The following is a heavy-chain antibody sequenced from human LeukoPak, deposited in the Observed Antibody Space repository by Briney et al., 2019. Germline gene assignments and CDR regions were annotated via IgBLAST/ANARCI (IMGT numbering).Heavy chain of an antibody. V-gene: IGHV4-59*08. CDR3: VGHHPRNTVDF. Sequence: SETLSLTCAVSGGSISSYYWSWIRQPPGKGLEWIAYISDIGSINYNPSLKSRVTISLDTSKNQFSLKLSSVTAADTAVYYCVGHHPRNTVDFWGQGTLVTVSS. D-gene: IGHD2/OR15-2a*01. J-gene: IGHJ4*02. CDR1: GGSISSYY. CDR2: ISDIGSI.